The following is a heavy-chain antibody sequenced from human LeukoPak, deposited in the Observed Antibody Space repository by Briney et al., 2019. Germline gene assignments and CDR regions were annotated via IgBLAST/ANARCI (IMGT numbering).Heavy chain of an antibody. Sequence: ASVKVSCKAAGYTFTSYVSSWVRQAPGQGREWMGWISAYNGNTNYAQKLQGRVTMTTDTSTSTAYMELRSLRSDDTAVYYCARDGESMVRGVGNYWGQGTLVTVSS. CDR2: ISAYNGNT. CDR3: ARDGESMVRGVGNY. J-gene: IGHJ4*02. D-gene: IGHD3-10*01. V-gene: IGHV1-18*01. CDR1: GYTFTSYV.